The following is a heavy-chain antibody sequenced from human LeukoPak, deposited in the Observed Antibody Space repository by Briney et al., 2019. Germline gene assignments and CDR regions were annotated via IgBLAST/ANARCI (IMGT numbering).Heavy chain of an antibody. Sequence: GGALRLSSAASGFTFSSYSMNWVRQAPGKGVEWGSSTNSKSRYINYADSVKGRVTISTDNAKNSQYLQMSSLRAEDTAVYYCASIPRITMVRGVNPIDYWGQGTLVTVSS. CDR1: GFTFSSYS. J-gene: IGHJ4*02. D-gene: IGHD3-10*01. CDR2: TNSKSRYI. CDR3: ASIPRITMVRGVNPIDY. V-gene: IGHV3-21*01.